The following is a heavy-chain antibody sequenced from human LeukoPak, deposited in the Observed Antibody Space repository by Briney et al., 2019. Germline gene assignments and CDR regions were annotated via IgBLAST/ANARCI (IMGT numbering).Heavy chain of an antibody. Sequence: GGSLRLSCAASGFTFSSYAMSWVRQAPGKGLEWVSGISGIGANTYYADSVRGRFTISRDNSKNTLYLQMNSLRAEDTAVYYCAKRLLGYADSSPIDYWGQGTLVTVSS. D-gene: IGHD4-17*01. J-gene: IGHJ4*02. V-gene: IGHV3-23*01. CDR3: AKRLLGYADSSPIDY. CDR1: GFTFSSYA. CDR2: ISGIGANT.